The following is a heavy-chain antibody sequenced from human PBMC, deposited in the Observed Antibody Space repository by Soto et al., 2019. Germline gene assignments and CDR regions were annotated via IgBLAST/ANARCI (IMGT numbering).Heavy chain of an antibody. CDR3: ATRGFTGQFDY. J-gene: IGHJ4*02. V-gene: IGHV3-30*03. D-gene: IGHD3-16*01. CDR2: TSYDGSNK. CDR1: GFTFSSYG. Sequence: VQLVESGGGVVQPGRSLRLSCAASGFTFSSYGMHWVRQAPGKGLEWVAVTSYDGSNKYYADSVKGRFTISRDNSKSTRNLQMNSLRAEDTAVYYCATRGFTGQFDYWGQGTLVTVSP.